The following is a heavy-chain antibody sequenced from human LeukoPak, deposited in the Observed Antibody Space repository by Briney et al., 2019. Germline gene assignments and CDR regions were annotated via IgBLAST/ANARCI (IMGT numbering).Heavy chain of an antibody. V-gene: IGHV3-23*01. CDR2: FSGSGGST. CDR3: ARDAYCNSDYCYSLDAFDI. D-gene: IGHD2/OR15-2a*01. CDR1: GFTFSSYA. J-gene: IGHJ3*02. Sequence: GVSLRLSCAASGFTFSSYAMSWVRQAPGKGLEWVSAFSGSGGSTYYADSVKGRFTISRDNAKNSLYLQMNSLRAEDTAVYYCARDAYCNSDYCYSLDAFDIWGQGTMVTVSS.